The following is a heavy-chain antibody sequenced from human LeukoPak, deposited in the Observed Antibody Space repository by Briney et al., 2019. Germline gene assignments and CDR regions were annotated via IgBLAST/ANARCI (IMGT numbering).Heavy chain of an antibody. CDR2: ISGSGGST. CDR1: GFTFSSYA. D-gene: IGHD3-22*01. Sequence: GGSLRLSCAASGFTFSSYAMSWVRQAPGKGLEWVSAISGSGGSTYYADSVKGRFTISRDNSKNTLFLQMNSLRAEDTALYYFAKGSSGYFADLWGQGTLVTVSS. J-gene: IGHJ5*02. V-gene: IGHV3-23*01. CDR3: AKGSSGYFADL.